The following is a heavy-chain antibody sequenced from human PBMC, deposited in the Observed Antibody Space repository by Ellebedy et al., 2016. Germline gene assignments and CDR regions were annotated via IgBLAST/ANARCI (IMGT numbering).Heavy chain of an antibody. CDR1: GGPISAYF. J-gene: IGHJ4*02. CDR2: IYDSGST. V-gene: IGHV4-59*01. D-gene: IGHD2-8*02. CDR3: ARGGGSSLGGVFDY. Sequence: SETLSLXXSVSGGPISAYFWSWIRQPPGKGLEWIGYIYDSGSTDYNPSFKSRVTISVDTSKNQFSLILNSVTAANTAVYYCARGGGSSLGGVFDYWGQGTLVTVSS.